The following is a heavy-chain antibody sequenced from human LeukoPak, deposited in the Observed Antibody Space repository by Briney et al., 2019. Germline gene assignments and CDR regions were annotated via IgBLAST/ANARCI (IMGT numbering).Heavy chain of an antibody. J-gene: IGHJ4*02. Sequence: GGSLRLSCAVSGFTFSNYWMNWVRQAPGKGLEWVANIKQDGSEKNYVDSVMGRFTISRDNAKNSLYLQMNSLRAEDTAVYYCARDPTHIDSYYFDYWGQGTLVTVSS. CDR2: IKQDGSEK. CDR3: ARDPTHIDSYYFDY. D-gene: IGHD5-12*01. V-gene: IGHV3-7*01. CDR1: GFTFSNYW.